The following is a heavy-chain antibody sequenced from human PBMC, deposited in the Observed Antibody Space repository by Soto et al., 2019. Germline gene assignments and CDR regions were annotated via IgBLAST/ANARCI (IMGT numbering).Heavy chain of an antibody. J-gene: IGHJ4*02. Sequence: PSQTLSLTCNVSGGSISSYSWTCIRQPAGKGLEWIGLISTSGSTNDNPSLKSRVTMSVDTYKNQVSLKLSSVTAADTAVYYCARESGSYRSFDYWGQGTLVTV. CDR1: GGSISSYS. V-gene: IGHV4-4*07. CDR2: ISTSGST. D-gene: IGHD3-16*02. CDR3: ARESGSYRSFDY.